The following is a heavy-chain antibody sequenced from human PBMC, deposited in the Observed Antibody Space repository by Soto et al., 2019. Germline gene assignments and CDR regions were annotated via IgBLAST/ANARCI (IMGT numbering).Heavy chain of an antibody. CDR3: ARGPRVSSTGTGAH. V-gene: IGHV3-74*01. J-gene: IGHJ4*02. CDR2: IGDAGPTA. CDR1: GVTFSAYW. Sequence: VGSLRLYCAVSGVTFSAYWMHWVRQVQGKGLTWVSRIGDAGPTAPYADSVKHRFIISRDNAKNSLYLEMNTLRADDSGLYYCARGPRVSSTGTGAHWGRGTLVTVS. D-gene: IGHD1-1*01.